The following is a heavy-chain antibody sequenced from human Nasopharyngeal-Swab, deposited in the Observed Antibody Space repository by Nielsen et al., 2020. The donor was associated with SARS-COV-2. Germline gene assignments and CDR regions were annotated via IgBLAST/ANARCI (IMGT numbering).Heavy chain of an antibody. D-gene: IGHD1-26*01. Sequence: ASVKVSCKASGYTFTGYYMHWVRQAPGQGLEWMGWINPNSGGTIYAQKFQGRVTMTEDTSTDTAYMELSSLRSEDTAVYYCATTPAYSGSYEAGPATNGEFDYWGQGTLVTVSS. V-gene: IGHV1-2*02. CDR3: ATTPAYSGSYEAGPATNGEFDY. CDR1: GYTFTGYY. CDR2: INPNSGGT. J-gene: IGHJ4*02.